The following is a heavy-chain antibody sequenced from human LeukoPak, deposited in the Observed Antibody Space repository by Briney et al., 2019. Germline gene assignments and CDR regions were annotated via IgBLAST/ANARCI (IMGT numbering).Heavy chain of an antibody. Sequence: GGSLRLSCAASGFTFSSYWMSWVRQAPGKGLEWVANIKQDGSEKYYVDSVKGRFTISRDNAKNSLYLQMNSLRAEDTAVYYCARISGYYPNWSDPWGQGTLVTVSS. J-gene: IGHJ5*02. V-gene: IGHV3-7*01. CDR2: IKQDGSEK. CDR1: GFTFSSYW. D-gene: IGHD3-22*01. CDR3: ARISGYYPNWSDP.